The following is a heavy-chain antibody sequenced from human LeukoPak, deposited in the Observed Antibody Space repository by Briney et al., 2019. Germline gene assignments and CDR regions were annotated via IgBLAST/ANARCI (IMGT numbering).Heavy chain of an antibody. V-gene: IGHV1-46*03. Sequence: AAVNVSFKASGYTFTSYYMHWVRPAPGQGLEWVGIINPSCGCTSYAQKFEGRVPMTRDTSTSTVYMQLSSERSEDTAVYYCARDGSVAVAGDYYFDYWGQGTLVTVSS. CDR2: INPSCGCT. CDR1: GYTFTSYY. D-gene: IGHD6-19*01. CDR3: ARDGSVAVAGDYYFDY. J-gene: IGHJ4*02.